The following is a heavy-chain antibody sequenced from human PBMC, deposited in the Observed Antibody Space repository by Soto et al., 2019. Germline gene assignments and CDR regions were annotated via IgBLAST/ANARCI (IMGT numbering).Heavy chain of an antibody. Sequence: GGSLRLSCAASGFTFSSYAMSWVRQAPGKGLEWVSATSGSGGSTYYADSVKGRFTISRDNSKNTLYLQMNGLRAEDTAVYYCAKVWAAVTKFYYYYYYMAVWGKGTTVTVSS. D-gene: IGHD4-17*01. CDR3: AKVWAAVTKFYYYYYYMAV. V-gene: IGHV3-23*01. CDR1: GFTFSSYA. CDR2: TSGSGGST. J-gene: IGHJ6*03.